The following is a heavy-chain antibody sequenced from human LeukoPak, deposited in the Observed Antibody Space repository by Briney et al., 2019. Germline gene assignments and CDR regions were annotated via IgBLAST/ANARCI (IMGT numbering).Heavy chain of an antibody. Sequence: SETLSLTCTVSGGSISSYYWSWIRQPPGKGLEWIGYIYYSGSTNYNPSLKSRVTISVDTSKNQFSLKLSSVTAADTAVYYCARDPDLYSTGWFYFDFWGQGTLVTVSS. J-gene: IGHJ4*02. CDR2: IYYSGST. D-gene: IGHD6-19*01. V-gene: IGHV4-59*01. CDR3: ARDPDLYSTGWFYFDF. CDR1: GGSISSYY.